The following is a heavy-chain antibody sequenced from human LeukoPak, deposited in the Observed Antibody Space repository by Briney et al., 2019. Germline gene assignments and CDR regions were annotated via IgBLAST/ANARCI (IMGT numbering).Heavy chain of an antibody. Sequence: GGSLRLSCAASGFTFSSYAMSWVRQAPGKGLEWVSAISGSGGSTYYADSVKGRFTISRDNSKNTLYLQTNSLRAEDTAVYYCAKKVSGRRNYYYYYYGMDVWGQGTTVTVSS. D-gene: IGHD3-10*01. CDR2: ISGSGGST. CDR3: AKKVSGRRNYYYYYYGMDV. CDR1: GFTFSSYA. V-gene: IGHV3-23*01. J-gene: IGHJ6*02.